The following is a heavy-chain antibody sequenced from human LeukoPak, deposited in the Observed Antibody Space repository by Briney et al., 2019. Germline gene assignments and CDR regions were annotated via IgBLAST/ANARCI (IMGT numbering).Heavy chain of an antibody. CDR1: GFTFSDYY. V-gene: IGHV3-11*06. CDR3: ARGYDSSGPPYFDY. CDR2: ISPTSPYT. J-gene: IGHJ4*02. D-gene: IGHD3-22*01. Sequence: PGGSLRLSCAASGFTFSDYYMSWIRQAPGKGLEWVSYISPTSPYTYYADSVEGRFTISRDNAQKSLYLQMNSLRAEDTAVYYCARGYDSSGPPYFDYWGQGTLVTVSS.